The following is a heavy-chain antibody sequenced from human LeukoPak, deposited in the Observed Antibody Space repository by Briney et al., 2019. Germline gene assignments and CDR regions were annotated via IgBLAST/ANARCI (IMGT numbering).Heavy chain of an antibody. CDR3: ARGIAVAGKRLFDY. J-gene: IGHJ4*02. CDR2: ISSSSTI. D-gene: IGHD6-19*01. V-gene: IGHV3-48*04. CDR1: GFTFSSYS. Sequence: GGSLRLSCAASGFTFSSYSMNWVRQAPGKGLEWVSYISSSSTIYYADSVKGRFTISRDNAKNSLYLQMNSLRAEDTAVYYCARGIAVAGKRLFDYWGQGTLVTVSS.